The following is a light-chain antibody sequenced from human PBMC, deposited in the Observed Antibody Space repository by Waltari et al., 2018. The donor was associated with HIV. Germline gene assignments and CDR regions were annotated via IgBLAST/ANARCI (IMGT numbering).Light chain of an antibody. CDR3: QSYDTRLSAWV. CDR2: HNS. CDR1: SPNIGAGSD. J-gene: IGLJ3*02. Sequence: QSVLTQPPSVSGAPGQRVTISGTGGSPNIGAGSDVHWSQHLPGTAPTLLIHHNSNRPSGVPDRFSRSRTGTSASLDITGLQAEDEADYYCQSYDTRLSAWVFGGGTKLTVL. V-gene: IGLV1-40*01.